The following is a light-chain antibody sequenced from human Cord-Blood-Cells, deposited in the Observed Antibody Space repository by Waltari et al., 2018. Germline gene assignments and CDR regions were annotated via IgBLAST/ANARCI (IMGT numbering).Light chain of an antibody. CDR2: SNN. Sequence: QSVLTQPPSASGTPGQRVTIPCSGSRSNTGSNTVTWYQQLPGTAPKLLIYSNNQRPSGVPDRFSGSKSGTSASLAISGLQSEDEADYYCAAWDDSLNGYVFGTGTKVTVL. V-gene: IGLV1-44*01. J-gene: IGLJ1*01. CDR1: RSNTGSNT. CDR3: AAWDDSLNGYV.